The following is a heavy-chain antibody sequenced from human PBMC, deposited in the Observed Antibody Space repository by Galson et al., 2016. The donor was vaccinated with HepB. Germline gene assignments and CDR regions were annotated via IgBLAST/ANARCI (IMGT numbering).Heavy chain of an antibody. CDR3: AKEPQKYSGGWYYYN. CDR2: VSFNGKVQ. J-gene: IGHJ4*02. Sequence: SLRLSCAASGFTFGDYGMHWVRQAPGKGPEWVGVVSFNGKVQYYADSVKGRFTISRDNPKNTLYLQMDSLRVEDTALYYCAKEPQKYSGGWYYYNWGQGALVTGSS. CDR1: GFTFGDYG. V-gene: IGHV3-30*18. D-gene: IGHD6-19*01.